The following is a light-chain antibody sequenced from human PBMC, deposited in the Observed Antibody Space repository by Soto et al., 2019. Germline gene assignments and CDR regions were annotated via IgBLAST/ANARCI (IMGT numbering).Light chain of an antibody. CDR3: SSYTSSSTLV. CDR2: ELG. J-gene: IGLJ1*01. Sequence: QSALTQPASVSGSPGQSITISCTGTSSDIGCYNYVSWYQQHPGKAPKIMIYELGHRPSGVSNRFSGSKSGYTASLTISGLQAEDEADYYCSSYTSSSTLVFGTGTKLTVL. CDR1: SSDIGCYNY. V-gene: IGLV2-14*01.